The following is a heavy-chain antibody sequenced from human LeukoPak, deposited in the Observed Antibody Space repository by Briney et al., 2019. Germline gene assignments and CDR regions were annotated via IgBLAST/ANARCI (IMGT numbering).Heavy chain of an antibody. J-gene: IGHJ4*02. CDR2: VYFSGST. Sequence: PSETLSLTCTVSGDSISPYYWSWIRQSPGKGLEWIGHVYFSGSTRYNPSLKSRVTISVDMSRNEFYLKMASVTTADTAVYYCAREPNGRYSRDGFDFWGQGSPVTVSS. D-gene: IGHD5-18*01. CDR1: GDSISPYY. CDR3: AREPNGRYSRDGFDF. V-gene: IGHV4-59*01.